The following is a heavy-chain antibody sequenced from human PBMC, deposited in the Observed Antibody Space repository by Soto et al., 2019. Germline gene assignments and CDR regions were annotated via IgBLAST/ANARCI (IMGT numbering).Heavy chain of an antibody. J-gene: IGHJ6*03. CDR2: IYYSGST. CDR3: ARVPYGLGIAAADPPRAYYYYYYMDV. D-gene: IGHD6-13*01. Sequence: SETLSLTCTVSGGSISSYYWSWIRQPPGKGLEWIGYIYYSGSTNYNPSLKSRVTISVDTSKNQFSLKLSSVTAADTAVYYCARVPYGLGIAAADPPRAYYYYYYMDVWGKGTTVTVSS. V-gene: IGHV4-59*01. CDR1: GGSISSYY.